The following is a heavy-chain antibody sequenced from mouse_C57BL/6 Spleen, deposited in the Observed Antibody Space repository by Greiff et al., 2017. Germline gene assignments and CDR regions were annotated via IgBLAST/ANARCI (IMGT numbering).Heavy chain of an antibody. CDR1: GYTFTSYW. CDR3: ARNDYSYYFDY. D-gene: IGHD2-4*01. V-gene: IGHV1-53*01. Sequence: VQLQQPGTELVKPGASVKLSCKASGYTFTSYWLPWVKQRPGQGLEWIGNINPSNGGTNYNEKFKSKATLTVDKSSSTAYMQLSSLTSEDSAVYYCARNDYSYYFDYWGQGTTLTVSS. J-gene: IGHJ2*01. CDR2: INPSNGGT.